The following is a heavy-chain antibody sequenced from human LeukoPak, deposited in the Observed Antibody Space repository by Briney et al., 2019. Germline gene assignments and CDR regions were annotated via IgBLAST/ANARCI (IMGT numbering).Heavy chain of an antibody. CDR2: IYSGGST. CDR3: ARDATGSAFDI. CDR1: GFTVSSNY. J-gene: IGHJ3*02. V-gene: IGHV3-66*01. D-gene: IGHD1-14*01. Sequence: GGSLRLSCAASGFTVSSNYMSWVRQAPGKGLEWVSVIYSGGSTYYADSVKGRFTISRDNSKNTLYLQMNSLRIEDTAMYYCARDATGSAFDIWGRGTMVTVS.